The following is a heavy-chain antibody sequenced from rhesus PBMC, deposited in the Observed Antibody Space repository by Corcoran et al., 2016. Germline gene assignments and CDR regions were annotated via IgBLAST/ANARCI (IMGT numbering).Heavy chain of an antibody. CDR2: IEANTAGT. CDR3: ASLFSLYYNRLDV. Sequence: QMQLQESGPGLVKPSETLSLPCDVSVGSISGYYWTWPRQPPGKGLEWIGNIEANTAGTNYNPSLRSRVTISKDTSKNQFSLKLSSVTAADTAVYYCASLFSLYYNRLDVWGPGVLVTVSS. V-gene: IGHV4-81*01. CDR1: VGSISGYY. D-gene: IGHD2-2*01. J-gene: IGHJ5-1*01.